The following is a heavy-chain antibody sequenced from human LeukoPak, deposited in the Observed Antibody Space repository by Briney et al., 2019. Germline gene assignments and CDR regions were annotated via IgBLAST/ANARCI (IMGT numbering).Heavy chain of an antibody. CDR3: GIGVVGA. J-gene: IGHJ5*02. Sequence: ASVKVSCKTSGYTFTSYALHWVRQAPGQRLEWMGWINAGNGNTKYSQKFQGRVTITRDTSASTAYMELSSLRSEDTAVYYCGIGVVGAWGQGTLVTVSS. CDR1: GYTFTSYA. CDR2: INAGNGNT. D-gene: IGHD2-2*01. V-gene: IGHV1-3*01.